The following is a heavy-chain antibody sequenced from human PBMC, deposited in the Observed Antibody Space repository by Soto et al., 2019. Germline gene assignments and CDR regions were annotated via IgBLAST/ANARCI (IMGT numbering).Heavy chain of an antibody. J-gene: IGHJ6*03. CDR2: ISGSGCST. CDR1: GFTFSSYA. Sequence: GGSLRLSCAASGFTFSSYAMSWVRQAPGKGLEWVSAISGSGCSTYYADSVKGRFTISRDNSKNTLYLQMNSLRAEDTAVYYCAKSPAVAGKFRYYYYYMDVWGKGTTVTVSS. CDR3: AKSPAVAGKFRYYYYYMDV. D-gene: IGHD6-19*01. V-gene: IGHV3-23*01.